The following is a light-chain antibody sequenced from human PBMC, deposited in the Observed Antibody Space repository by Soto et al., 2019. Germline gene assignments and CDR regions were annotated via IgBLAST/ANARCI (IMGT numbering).Light chain of an antibody. J-gene: IGKJ5*01. CDR3: QQLDSYPIT. CDR2: AAS. V-gene: IGKV1-9*01. Sequence: IQLTQSPSFLSASLGDRVTITCRASQVSSSYLAWYQQKPGKAPKLLIYAASTLQSGVPSRFSGSRSGTEFTLTISSLQPEDFATYYCQQLDSYPITFGQGTRLEIK. CDR1: QVSSSY.